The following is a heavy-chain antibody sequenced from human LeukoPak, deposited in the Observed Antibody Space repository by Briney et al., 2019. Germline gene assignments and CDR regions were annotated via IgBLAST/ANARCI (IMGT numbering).Heavy chain of an antibody. Sequence: GGSLRLSCAVSGFTVSINYMDWVRQAPGKGLERVSVIYSGGSTYYADSVKGRFTISRDNSKNTLYLQMNSLRAEDTAVYYCARGGDINGSPFDYWGQGTLVTVSS. CDR3: ARGGDINGSPFDY. CDR1: GFTVSINY. CDR2: IYSGGST. D-gene: IGHD3-22*01. V-gene: IGHV3-53*01. J-gene: IGHJ4*02.